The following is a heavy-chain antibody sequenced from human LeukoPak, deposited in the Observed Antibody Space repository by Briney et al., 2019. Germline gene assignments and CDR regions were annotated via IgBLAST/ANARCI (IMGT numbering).Heavy chain of an antibody. J-gene: IGHJ6*02. CDR2: IYYSGST. CDR3: ARGRRQWLVALEYYYYGMDV. Sequence: PSETLSLACTVSGGSISSYYWSWIRQPPGKGLEWIGYIYYSGSTNYNPSLKSRVTISVDTSKNQFSLKLSSVTAADTAVYYCARGRRQWLVALEYYYYGMDVWGQGTTVTVSS. D-gene: IGHD6-19*01. V-gene: IGHV4-59*08. CDR1: GGSISSYY.